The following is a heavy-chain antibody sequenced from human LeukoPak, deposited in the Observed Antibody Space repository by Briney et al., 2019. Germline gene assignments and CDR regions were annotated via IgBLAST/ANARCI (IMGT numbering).Heavy chain of an antibody. J-gene: IGHJ4*02. V-gene: IGHV3-30-3*01. Sequence: GGSLRLSCAASGFTFSSYAMHWVRQAPGKGLEWVAVVSFDGDNKYYADSVKDRFTVSRDNSQNTLYLQLNSLRAEDTAVYYCARDWTLNYWGQGTLVTVSS. D-gene: IGHD3/OR15-3a*01. CDR2: VSFDGDNK. CDR1: GFTFSSYA. CDR3: ARDWTLNY.